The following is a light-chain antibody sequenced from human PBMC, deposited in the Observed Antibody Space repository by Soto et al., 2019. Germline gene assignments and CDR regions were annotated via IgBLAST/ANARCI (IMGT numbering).Light chain of an antibody. V-gene: IGKV3D-15*01. J-gene: IGKJ4*01. CDR3: QQYDDWLRLT. CDR2: GAS. CDR1: QSVTIY. Sequence: EIVMTQSPATLSVSPGERATLSCRASQSVTIYLAWYQQKPGQATRLLIFGASSRATGIPARFSGSGSGTEFNLTISSLQSEDFAVYFCQQYDDWLRLTFGGGTKVEIK.